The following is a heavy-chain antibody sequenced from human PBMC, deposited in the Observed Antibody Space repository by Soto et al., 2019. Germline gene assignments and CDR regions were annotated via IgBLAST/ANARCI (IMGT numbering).Heavy chain of an antibody. CDR1: GGSFSGYY. CDR2: INRSGST. Sequence: SETLSLTCAVYGGSFSGYYWSWIRQPPGKGLEWIGEINRSGSTNYNPSLKSRVTISVDTSKNQFSLKLSSVTAADTAVYYCARGHRGMTTVTNYYYYSYMDVWGKGTTVTVSS. J-gene: IGHJ6*03. V-gene: IGHV4-34*01. CDR3: ARGHRGMTTVTNYYYYSYMDV. D-gene: IGHD4-17*01.